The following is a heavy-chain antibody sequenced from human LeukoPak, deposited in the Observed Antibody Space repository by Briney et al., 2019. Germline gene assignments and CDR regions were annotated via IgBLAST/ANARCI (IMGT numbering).Heavy chain of an antibody. CDR3: AREIGDYYDSSGYRTYYFDY. CDR2: IYTSGST. CDR1: GGSISSNY. D-gene: IGHD3-22*01. V-gene: IGHV4-4*07. Sequence: SETLSLTCTVSGGSISSNYWSWIRQPPGKGLEWIGRIYTSGSTNYNPSLKSRVTMSVDTSKNQISLKLSSVTAADTAVYYCAREIGDYYDSSGYRTYYFDYWGQGTLVTVSS. J-gene: IGHJ4*02.